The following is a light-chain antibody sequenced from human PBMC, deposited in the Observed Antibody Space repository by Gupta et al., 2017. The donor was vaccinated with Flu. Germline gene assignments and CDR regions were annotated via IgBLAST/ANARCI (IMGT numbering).Light chain of an antibody. CDR3: QQYYSYST. J-gene: IGKJ1*01. Sequence: AIRMTQSPSSFSASTGDRVTITCRASQGISSYLAWYQQKPGKAPKLLIYAASTLQSGVPSRFSGSGSGTDFTLTSSCLQSEDFATYYCQQYYSYSTFGQGTKVEIK. V-gene: IGKV1-8*01. CDR1: QGISSY. CDR2: AAS.